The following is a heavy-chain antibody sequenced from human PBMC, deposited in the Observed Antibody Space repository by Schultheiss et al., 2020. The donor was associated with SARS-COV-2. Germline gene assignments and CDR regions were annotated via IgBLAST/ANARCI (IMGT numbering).Heavy chain of an antibody. V-gene: IGHV4-4*07. CDR1: GGSISSYY. CDR2: IYTSGST. CDR3: ARVSGYSYGYPYYYYYGMDV. J-gene: IGHJ6*02. Sequence: SETLSLTCTVSGGSISSYYWSWIRQPAGKGLEWIGRIYTSGSTNYNPSLKSRVTMSVDTSKNQFSLKLSSVTAADTAVYYCARVSGYSYGYPYYYYYGMDVWGQGTTVTVSS. D-gene: IGHD5-18*01.